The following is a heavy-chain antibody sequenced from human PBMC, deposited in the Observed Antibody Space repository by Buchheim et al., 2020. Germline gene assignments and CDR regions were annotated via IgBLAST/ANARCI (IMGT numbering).Heavy chain of an antibody. CDR2: ISNDGDKT. V-gene: IGHV3-7*03. CDR3: AKGVTIFGVVSHFDY. J-gene: IGHJ4*02. CDR1: GFTFSSNW. Sequence: EVQLVESGGGLVQPGGSLRLSCAASGFTFSSNWMSWVRQAPGKGLEWVAIISNDGDKTYYVDPVKGRFTISRDNAQTSLYLQMNSLRAEDTAVYYCAKGVTIFGVVSHFDYWGQGTL. D-gene: IGHD3-3*01.